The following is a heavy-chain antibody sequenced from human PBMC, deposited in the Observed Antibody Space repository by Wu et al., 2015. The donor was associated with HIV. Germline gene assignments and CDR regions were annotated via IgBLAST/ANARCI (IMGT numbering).Heavy chain of an antibody. D-gene: IGHD2/OR15-2a*01. CDR3: ARVYSTTWYDFFDY. V-gene: IGHV1-69*05. Sequence: QVQLVQSGAEVKKPGSSVKVSCKASGVTLNSFAFSWVRQAPGQGLEWMGGIIPLFDVAQYAQKFRDRVTITTDASTSTAYMELSSLRSEDTAIYYCARVYSTTWYDFFDYWGQGTLVTVSS. J-gene: IGHJ4*02. CDR2: IIPLFDVA. CDR1: GVTLNSFA.